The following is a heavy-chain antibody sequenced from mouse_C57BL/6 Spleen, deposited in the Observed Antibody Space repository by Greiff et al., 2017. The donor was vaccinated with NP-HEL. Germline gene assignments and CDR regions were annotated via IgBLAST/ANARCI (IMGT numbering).Heavy chain of an antibody. V-gene: IGHV1-61*01. J-gene: IGHJ3*01. CDR2: IYPSDSET. CDR3: ARRGLRRPDEGFAY. D-gene: IGHD2-4*01. Sequence: QVQLQLPGAELVRPGSSVKLSCKASGYTFTSYWMDWVKQRPGQGLEWIGNIYPSDSETHYNQKFKDKATLTVDKSSSTAYMQLSSLTSEDSAVYYCARRGLRRPDEGFAYWGQGTLVTVSA. CDR1: GYTFTSYW.